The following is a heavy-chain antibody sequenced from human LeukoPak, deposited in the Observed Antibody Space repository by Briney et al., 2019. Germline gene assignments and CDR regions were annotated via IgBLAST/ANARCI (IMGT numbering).Heavy chain of an antibody. CDR2: ISSSSSYI. J-gene: IGHJ3*02. D-gene: IGHD2-21*02. CDR1: GFTFSSYS. V-gene: IGHV3-21*01. CDR3: ARDGGDDEGGAFDI. Sequence: GGSLRLSCAASGFTFSSYSMNWVRQAPGKGLEWVSSISSSSSYIYYADSVKGRFTISRDNAKNSLYLQMNSLRAEDTAVYYCARDGGDDEGGAFDIWGQGTMVTVSS.